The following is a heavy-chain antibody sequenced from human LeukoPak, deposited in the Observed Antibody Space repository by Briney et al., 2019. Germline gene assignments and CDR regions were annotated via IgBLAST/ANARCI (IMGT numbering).Heavy chain of an antibody. CDR3: ARDHYFVVIPAAGAFDI. V-gene: IGHV3-7*01. D-gene: IGHD2-2*01. J-gene: IGHJ3*02. CDR2: IKQDGNDK. Sequence: GGSLRLSCAPSGFTFSNYWMTWVRQAPGKGLEWVANIKQDGNDKYYVDSVKGRFTISRDNAKNSLYLQMNSLRAEDTAVYYCARDHYFVVIPAAGAFDIWGQGTMVTVSS. CDR1: GFTFSNYW.